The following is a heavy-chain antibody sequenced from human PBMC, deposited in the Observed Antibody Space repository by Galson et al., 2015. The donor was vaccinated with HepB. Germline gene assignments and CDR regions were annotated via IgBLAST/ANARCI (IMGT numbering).Heavy chain of an antibody. D-gene: IGHD1-26*01. V-gene: IGHV1-24*01. Sequence: SVKVSCKVSGYTLTELSMHWVRQAPGKGLEWMGGFDPEDGETIYAQKFQGRVTMTEDTSTDTAYMELSSLRSEDAAVYYCATGDSRGSYYDYWGQGTLVTVSS. CDR3: ATGDSRGSYYDY. J-gene: IGHJ4*02. CDR2: FDPEDGET. CDR1: GYTLTELS.